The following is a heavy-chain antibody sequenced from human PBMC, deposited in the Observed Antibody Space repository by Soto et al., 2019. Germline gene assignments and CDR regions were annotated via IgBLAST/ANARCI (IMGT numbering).Heavy chain of an antibody. CDR2: LSGLGGST. CDR1: GFTFSSYA. D-gene: IGHD6-6*01. Sequence: EVQLLESGGGLVQPGGSLRLSCAASGFTFSSYAMSWVRQAPGKGLEWVSALSGLGGSTYYADSVKGRFTISRDNSKNMQYLQMTSLRAEDTAVYYCAKDWAKPIQYSRSPTGCYDYWGQGTLVTVSS. CDR3: AKDWAKPIQYSRSPTGCYDY. J-gene: IGHJ4*02. V-gene: IGHV3-23*01.